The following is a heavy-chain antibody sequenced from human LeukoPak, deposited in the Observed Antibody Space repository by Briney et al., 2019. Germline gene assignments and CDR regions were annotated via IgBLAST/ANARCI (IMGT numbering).Heavy chain of an antibody. CDR3: ARHANDYVWGSYRY. V-gene: IGHV3-23*01. D-gene: IGHD3-16*02. Sequence: PGGSLRLSCAASGFTFSSYGMGWVRQAPGKGLEWVSVISGSGGSTYYADSVKGRFTISIDNSKNTLYLQMNSLRAEDTAVYYCARHANDYVWGSYRYWGQGTLVTVSS. CDR1: GFTFSSYG. CDR2: ISGSGGST. J-gene: IGHJ4*02.